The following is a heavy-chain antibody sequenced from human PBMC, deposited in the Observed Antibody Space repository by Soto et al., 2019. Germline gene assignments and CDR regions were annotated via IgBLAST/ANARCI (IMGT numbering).Heavy chain of an antibody. CDR1: GFTFSSYA. V-gene: IGHV3-64D*06. Sequence: SLRLSCSASGFTFSSYAMHWVRQAPGKGLEYVSAISSNGGSTYYADSVKGRFTISRDNSKNTLYLQMSSLGAEDTAVYYCVKDHSSSWYLHLTYYGMDVWGQGTTVTVSS. CDR3: VKDHSSSWYLHLTYYGMDV. J-gene: IGHJ6*02. D-gene: IGHD6-13*01. CDR2: ISSNGGST.